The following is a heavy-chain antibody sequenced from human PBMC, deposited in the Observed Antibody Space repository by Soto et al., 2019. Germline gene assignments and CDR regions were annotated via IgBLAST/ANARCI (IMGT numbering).Heavy chain of an antibody. CDR3: AKDRPPSFGVVITGCNS. D-gene: IGHD3-3*01. J-gene: IGHJ4*02. CDR1: GFTFSSYA. V-gene: IGHV3-23*01. CDR2: ISGSGGST. Sequence: GGSLRLSCAASGFTFSSYAMSWVRQAPGKGLEWVSAISGSGGSTYYADSVKGRFTISRDNSKNTLYLQMNSLRAEDTAVYYCAKDRPPSFGVVITGCNSWGQGTLVTVSS.